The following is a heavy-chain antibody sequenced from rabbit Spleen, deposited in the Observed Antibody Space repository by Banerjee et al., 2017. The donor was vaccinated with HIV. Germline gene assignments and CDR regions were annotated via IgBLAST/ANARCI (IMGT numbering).Heavy chain of an antibody. CDR2: INAITGKA. J-gene: IGHJ6*01. D-gene: IGHD1-1*01. V-gene: IGHV1S45*01. CDR3: ARDTSSSFSSYGMDL. Sequence: QEQLVESGGGLVKPGASLTLTCKASGFPFSEKAVMCWVRQAPGKGLTWIACINAITGKAVYASWAKGRFTFSRTSSTTVTLLMTRLTAADTATYFCARDTSSSFSSYGMDLWGPGTLVTVS. CDR1: GFPFSEKAV.